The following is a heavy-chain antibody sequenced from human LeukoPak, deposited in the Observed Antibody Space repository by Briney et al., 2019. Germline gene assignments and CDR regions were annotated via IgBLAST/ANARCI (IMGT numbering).Heavy chain of an antibody. D-gene: IGHD6-19*01. CDR1: GFTFSSYA. Sequence: PGGSLRLSCAASGFTFSSYAMSWVRQAPGKGLEWVSAVSAGGDNTYYAESVKGRFTISRDNSRNTVYLQMTSVTAEDTARYYCAKKRTPVAGTNYFDYWGQGILSPSPQ. V-gene: IGHV3-23*01. CDR2: VSAGGDNT. J-gene: IGHJ4*02. CDR3: AKKRTPVAGTNYFDY.